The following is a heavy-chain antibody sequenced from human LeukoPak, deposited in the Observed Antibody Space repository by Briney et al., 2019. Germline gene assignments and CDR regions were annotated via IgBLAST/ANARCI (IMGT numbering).Heavy chain of an antibody. V-gene: IGHV3-7*01. CDR2: IKHDGSEK. D-gene: IGHD6-19*01. CDR1: GFTFSSHW. Sequence: GGSLRLSCAASGFTFSSHWMSWVRQAPGKGLEWVANIKHDGSEKDYVDSVEGRFTISGDNVKNSLYLQMDSLRAENTAVYYCARSDSSGWYGEYYYYMDVWGKGTTVTVSS. J-gene: IGHJ6*03. CDR3: ARSDSSGWYGEYYYYMDV.